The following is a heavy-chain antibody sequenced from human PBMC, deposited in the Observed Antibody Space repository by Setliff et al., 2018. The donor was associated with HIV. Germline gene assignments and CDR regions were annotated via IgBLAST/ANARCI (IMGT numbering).Heavy chain of an antibody. Sequence: SETLSLTCAVYGGYFTDYFWSWIRQPPGKGLEWIGEINHSGSTNYNPSLKSRVTISADTSKNQFSLKLSSVTAADTAVYYCARPRGGFGTYSYSYYMDVWGKGTTVTVSS. CDR3: ARPRGGFGTYSYSYYMDV. CDR1: GGYFTDYF. J-gene: IGHJ6*03. D-gene: IGHD3-10*01. CDR2: INHSGST. V-gene: IGHV4-34*01.